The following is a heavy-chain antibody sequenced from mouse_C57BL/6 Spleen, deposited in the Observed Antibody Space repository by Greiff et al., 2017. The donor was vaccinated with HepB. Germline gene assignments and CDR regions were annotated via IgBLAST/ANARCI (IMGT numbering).Heavy chain of an antibody. CDR3: ARDGYDEDWFAY. D-gene: IGHD2-2*01. V-gene: IGHV1-52*01. CDR1: GYTFTSYW. J-gene: IGHJ3*01. Sequence: QVQLQQSGAELVRPGSSVKLSCKASGYTFTSYWMHWVKQRPIQGLEWIGNFDPSDSETHYNQKFKDKATLTVDKSSSTAYMQLSSLTSEDSAVYYCARDGYDEDWFAYWGQGTLVTVSA. CDR2: FDPSDSET.